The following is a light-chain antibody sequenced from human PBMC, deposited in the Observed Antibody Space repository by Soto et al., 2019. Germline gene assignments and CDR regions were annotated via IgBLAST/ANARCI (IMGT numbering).Light chain of an antibody. V-gene: IGKV3-15*01. J-gene: IGKJ2*01. Sequence: EILMTQSPATLSVSPGERATHSCRASQSVSHNLAWYQQKPGQAPRLLFYGASSRATGIPARFSGSGSGTDFSLTISSLQSEDFAVYYCQQSNNWPYTFGQGTKLEIK. CDR2: GAS. CDR1: QSVSHN. CDR3: QQSNNWPYT.